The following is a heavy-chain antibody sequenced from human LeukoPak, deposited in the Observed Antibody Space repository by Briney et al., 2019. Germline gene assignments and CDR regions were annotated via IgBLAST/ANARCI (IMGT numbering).Heavy chain of an antibody. V-gene: IGHV4-59*08. CDR3: ARPRDTGTMAFDY. D-gene: IGHD3-10*01. CDR1: GGSISSYY. CDR2: IYYSGST. Sequence: SETLTLTCTVSGGSISSYYWTWIRQPPGKGLEWIGYIYYSGSTKYSPSLKSRVTISIDTSKNQFSLKLTSVTAADTAVYYCARPRDTGTMAFDYWGERTLVTVSS. J-gene: IGHJ4*02.